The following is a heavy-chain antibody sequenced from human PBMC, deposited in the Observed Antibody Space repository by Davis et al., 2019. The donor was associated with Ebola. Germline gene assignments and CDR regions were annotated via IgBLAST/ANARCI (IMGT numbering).Heavy chain of an antibody. Sequence: GSLKISCVASGFTFRSHGMHWVRQTPGKGLEWVAGISYDGSKKYFAESVKGRVTISRDNPKNTLYLQMNSLRSEDTAVYYCAKDYRNADFWNGCLDSWGQGTLVTVSS. V-gene: IGHV3-30*18. CDR3: AKDYRNADFWNGCLDS. CDR1: GFTFRSHG. J-gene: IGHJ4*02. CDR2: ISYDGSKK. D-gene: IGHD3-3*01.